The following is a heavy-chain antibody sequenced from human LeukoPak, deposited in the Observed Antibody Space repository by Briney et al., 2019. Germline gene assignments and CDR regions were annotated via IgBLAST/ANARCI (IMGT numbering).Heavy chain of an antibody. D-gene: IGHD6-13*01. CDR1: GYTFTGYY. CDR3: ARDLGSSWYRAFDI. Sequence: SVKVSCKASGYTFTGYYMHWVRQAPGQGLEWMGGIIPIFGTANYAQKFQGRVTITTDESTSTAYMELSSLRSEDTAVYYCARDLGSSWYRAFDIWGQGTMVTVSS. CDR2: IIPIFGTA. V-gene: IGHV1-69*05. J-gene: IGHJ3*02.